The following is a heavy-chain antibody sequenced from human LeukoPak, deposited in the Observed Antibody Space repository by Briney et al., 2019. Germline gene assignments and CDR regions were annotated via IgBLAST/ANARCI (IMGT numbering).Heavy chain of an antibody. D-gene: IGHD4-17*01. V-gene: IGHV4-30-4*01. CDR1: GASVSSGYYY. J-gene: IGHJ5*02. Sequence: SETLSLTCTVSGASVSSGYYYWSWLRQSPGKGLEWIGYIYYSGTTYYSPSLKSRLTISLDTSKNHLSLKLTSVTAADTAIYYCARDNDDGDYVGWFDPWGQGTLVTVSS. CDR2: IYYSGTT. CDR3: ARDNDDGDYVGWFDP.